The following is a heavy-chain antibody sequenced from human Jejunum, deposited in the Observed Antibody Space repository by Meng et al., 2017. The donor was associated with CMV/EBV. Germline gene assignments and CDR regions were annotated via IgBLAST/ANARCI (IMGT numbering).Heavy chain of an antibody. Sequence: TVDNNSNNEVRQGTGQGHERMGGTNPIGAVRRYAPQFQCRITITADKFTSTGYMEISSLRSEDTAIYYCATSRHGAGMYYTVEHYFGFWGQGTLVTVSS. CDR1: TVDNNS. V-gene: IGHV1-69*02. D-gene: IGHD3-3*01. CDR2: TNPIGAVR. CDR3: ATSRHGAGMYYTVEHYFGF. J-gene: IGHJ4*02.